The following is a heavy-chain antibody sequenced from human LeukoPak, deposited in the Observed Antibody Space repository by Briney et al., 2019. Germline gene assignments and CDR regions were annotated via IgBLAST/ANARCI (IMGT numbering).Heavy chain of an antibody. Sequence: PGGSLRLSCAASGFTFSSYWMHWVRQAPGKGLEWVSLISADGGSTFSADSVKGRFSISKDNSKNSLYLQMNSLRSEDTAMYYYAKESGKCDYWGQGTLVAVSS. J-gene: IGHJ4*02. V-gene: IGHV3-43*02. CDR3: AKESGKCDY. CDR1: GFTFSSYW. CDR2: ISADGGST.